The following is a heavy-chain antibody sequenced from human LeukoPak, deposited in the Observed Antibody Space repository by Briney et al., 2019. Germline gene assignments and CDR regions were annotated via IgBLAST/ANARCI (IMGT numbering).Heavy chain of an antibody. CDR2: IYYSCKWYN. D-gene: IGHD3-22*01. CDR1: GYRFASDSSA. Sequence: QTRSLPFSIPGYRFASDSSAWNWFSQSPARGLDCLLMIYYSCKWYNDYAVYVKSRISTIPDKSKNKSFLQLNYVIPEDKAVYYCGGRRYYRYSGYFDYWGQGTPVTVSS. CDR3: GGRRYYRYSGYFDY. J-gene: IGHJ4*02. V-gene: IGHV6-1*01.